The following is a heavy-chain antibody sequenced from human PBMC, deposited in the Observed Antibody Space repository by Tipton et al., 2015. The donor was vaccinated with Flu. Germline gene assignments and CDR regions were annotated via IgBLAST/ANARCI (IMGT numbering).Heavy chain of an antibody. CDR3: SRDFCSGGFCYPDY. CDR1: GYPISSGFY. J-gene: IGHJ4*02. D-gene: IGHD2-15*01. CDR2: IYHSGST. Sequence: TLSLTCTVSGYPISSGFYWGWIRQPPGKGLEWIGNIYHSGSTFYNPSLKSRVTISLDTSKNQFSLTLSSVTAADTAVYYCSRDFCSGGFCYPDYWGQGTLVTVSS. V-gene: IGHV4-38-2*02.